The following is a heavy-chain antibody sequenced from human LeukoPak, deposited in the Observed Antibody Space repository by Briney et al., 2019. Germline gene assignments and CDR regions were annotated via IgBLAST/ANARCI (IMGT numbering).Heavy chain of an antibody. CDR1: GGSIGGHTFY. CDR3: ARLTALAGHRGAFDI. J-gene: IGHJ3*02. V-gene: IGHV4-39*01. CDR2: IYYNGNT. D-gene: IGHD6-19*01. Sequence: SDTLSLTCNVSGGSIGGHTFYWDWIRQPPGKGLEWIATIYYNGNTFYNPSLKSRVAISIDMSKSQFFLHLTSVSAADTAVYYCARLTALAGHRGAFDIWGPGTLATVSS.